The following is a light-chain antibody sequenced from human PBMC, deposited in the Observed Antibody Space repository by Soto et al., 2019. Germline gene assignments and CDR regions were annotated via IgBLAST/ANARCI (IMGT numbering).Light chain of an antibody. V-gene: IGKV3-20*01. J-gene: IGKJ5*01. CDR1: QSVSSSH. Sequence: TPSPVTLPLYPGARPSLSGRASQSVSSSHLAWYQHKPGQAPRLLIYAASSRATGSPDRFSGGGSGTDFTLTISRLEPEDFAVYYCQQYGYSPITFGQGTRLEIK. CDR2: AAS. CDR3: QQYGYSPIT.